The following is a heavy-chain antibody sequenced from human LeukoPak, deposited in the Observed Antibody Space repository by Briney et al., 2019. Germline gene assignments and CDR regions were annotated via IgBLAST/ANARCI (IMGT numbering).Heavy chain of an antibody. CDR2: ISYGNT. D-gene: IGHD5-18*01. Sequence: SETLSLTCSVAGGSISTYYWNWIRQTPGKGLEWIGHISYGNTDYNPSLKSRVTISVDTSKNQFSLKLTSVTAADTAVYYCARDKAHSYGRYFDLWAQGALVIVSS. CDR3: ARDKAHSYGRYFDL. V-gene: IGHV4-59*01. CDR1: GGSISTYY. J-gene: IGHJ4*02.